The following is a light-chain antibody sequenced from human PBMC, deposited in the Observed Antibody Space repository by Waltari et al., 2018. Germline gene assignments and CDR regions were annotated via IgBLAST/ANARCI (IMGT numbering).Light chain of an antibody. Sequence: SALTQPASVSGSPGQSITISSTGTSSARERFKLVSWYHQHPGEAPKVIIYEDTKRPSGVSGRFSASKSGNTASLTISGLQAEDEADYHCCSYVDSRTFVFGGGTRLTVL. J-gene: IGLJ2*01. CDR1: SSARERFKL. CDR2: EDT. V-gene: IGLV2-23*02. CDR3: CSYVDSRTFV.